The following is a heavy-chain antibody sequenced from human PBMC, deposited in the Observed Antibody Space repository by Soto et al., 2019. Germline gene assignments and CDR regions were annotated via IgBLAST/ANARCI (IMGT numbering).Heavy chain of an antibody. J-gene: IGHJ3*01. Sequence: SETLSLTCTVSGDSASSNSYYWGWMRQPPGKGLEWIGSKHISGSTYYSPSLKSRVIISVDTSKNQFSLKLRSVTAADTAVYYCARHRRGSRSYLYGNIAFNVWGQGTMVTVSS. CDR3: ARHRRGSRSYLYGNIAFNV. CDR1: GDSASSNSYY. V-gene: IGHV4-39*01. D-gene: IGHD1-26*01. CDR2: KHISGST.